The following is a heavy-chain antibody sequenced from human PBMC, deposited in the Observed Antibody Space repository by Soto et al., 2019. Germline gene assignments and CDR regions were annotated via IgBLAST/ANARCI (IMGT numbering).Heavy chain of an antibody. J-gene: IGHJ4*02. Sequence: SETLSLTCTVSGGPISSGGYYWSWIRQHPGKGLEWIGYIYYSGSTYYNPSLKSRVTISVDTSKNQFSLKLSSVTAADTAVYYCAKYYDSSGYKYRAGDYFDYWGQGTLVTVSS. CDR1: GGPISSGGYY. CDR3: AKYYDSSGYKYRAGDYFDY. CDR2: IYYSGST. V-gene: IGHV4-31*03. D-gene: IGHD3-22*01.